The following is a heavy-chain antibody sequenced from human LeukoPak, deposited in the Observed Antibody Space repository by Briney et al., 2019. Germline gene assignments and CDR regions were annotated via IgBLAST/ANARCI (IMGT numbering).Heavy chain of an antibody. CDR1: GGTFSSYA. CDR3: ARTLSDSSDY. J-gene: IGHJ4*02. CDR2: IIPILGIA. D-gene: IGHD6-13*01. Sequence: GASVKVSCKASGGTFSSYAIRWVRQAPGQGLEWMGRIIPILGIANYARKFQGRVTITADKSTSTAYMELSSLRSEDTAVYYCARTLSDSSDYWGQGTLVTVSS. V-gene: IGHV1-69*04.